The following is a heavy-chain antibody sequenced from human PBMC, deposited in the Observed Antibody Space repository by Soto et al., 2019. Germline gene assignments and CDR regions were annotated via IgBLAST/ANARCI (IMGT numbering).Heavy chain of an antibody. J-gene: IGHJ4*02. CDR3: AKDAYGDYGQLYYFDY. CDR2: ISGSGGST. CDR1: GFTFSSYA. Sequence: EVQLLESGGGLVQPGGSLRLSCAASGFTFSSYAMSWVRQAPGKGLEWVSAISGSGGSTYYADSVKGRFTISRDNSKNTLYLQMNSLRAEDTAVYYCAKDAYGDYGQLYYFDYWGQGTLVTVSS. V-gene: IGHV3-23*01. D-gene: IGHD4-17*01.